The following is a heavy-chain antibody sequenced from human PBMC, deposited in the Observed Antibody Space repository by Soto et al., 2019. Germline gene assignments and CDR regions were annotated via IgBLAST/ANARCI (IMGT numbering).Heavy chain of an antibody. V-gene: IGHV1-8*01. CDR1: GYTFTNFD. J-gene: IGHJ4*02. Sequence: QVQLVQSGAEVKKPGASVNVSCKASGYTFTNFDINWVRQATGQGLEWMGWMNPKSGNTDYAENFQGRVTMTRNTTIGTAYMELSSLRSEDTAVYYWARGLGGAFHNWGQVTLVTVSS. CDR2: MNPKSGNT. CDR3: ARGLGGAFHN. D-gene: IGHD2-15*01.